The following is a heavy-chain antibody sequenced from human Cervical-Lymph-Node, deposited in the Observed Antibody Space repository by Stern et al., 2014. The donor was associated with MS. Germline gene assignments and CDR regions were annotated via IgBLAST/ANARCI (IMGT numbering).Heavy chain of an antibody. CDR2: IIPILATT. Sequence: QLVQSGAEVKKPGSSVKVSCRASGGAFSDYAISWVRQAPGQGLEWMGGIIPILATTSYAQKFQGRGTITADRSTSTAYMELSSLRSEDTAVYYCASGVNRINLLGVIKPYYYYYRLDVWGQGTTVTASS. CDR3: ASGVNRINLLGVIKPYYYYYRLDV. CDR1: GGAFSDYA. D-gene: IGHD3-10*01. V-gene: IGHV1-69*06. J-gene: IGHJ6*02.